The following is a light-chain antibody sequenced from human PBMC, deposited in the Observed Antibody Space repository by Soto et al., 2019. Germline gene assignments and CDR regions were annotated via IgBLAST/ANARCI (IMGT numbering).Light chain of an antibody. CDR1: SSNIGNNY. J-gene: IGLJ2*01. CDR2: DNN. CDR3: GTWDSSLSAVV. Sequence: VVTQPPSVSAAPGQKVTISCSGSSSNIGNNYVSWYQQLPGTAPKLLIYDNNKRPSGIPDRFSGSKSGTSATLGITGLQTGDEADYYCGTWDSSLSAVVFGGGTKLTVL. V-gene: IGLV1-51*01.